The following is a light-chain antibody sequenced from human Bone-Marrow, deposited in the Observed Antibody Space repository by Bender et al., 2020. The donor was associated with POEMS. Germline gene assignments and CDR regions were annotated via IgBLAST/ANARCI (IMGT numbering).Light chain of an antibody. CDR2: QYT. CDR1: ALPERY. Sequence: SYELTQPPSVSVSPGQTARITCSADALPERYAHWYQQKPGQAPVLIIYQYTERPSGIPERFSGSSSGTTVTLTIGGVQAEDEADYYCQSTDSSGSYFVFGSGTKVTVL. CDR3: QSTDSSGSYFV. J-gene: IGLJ1*01. V-gene: IGLV3-25*03.